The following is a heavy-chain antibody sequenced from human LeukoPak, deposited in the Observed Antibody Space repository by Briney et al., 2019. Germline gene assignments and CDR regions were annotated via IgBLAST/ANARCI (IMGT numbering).Heavy chain of an antibody. J-gene: IGHJ4*02. CDR1: GFTFSSYA. Sequence: PGGSLRLSCAASGFTFSSYAMHWVRQAPGKGLEWVAVISYDGSNKYYADSVKGRFTISRDNSKNTLYLQMNSLRAEDTAVYYCAKDRSIYCSGGSCYLYYFDYWGQGTLVTVSS. D-gene: IGHD2-15*01. CDR3: AKDRSIYCSGGSCYLYYFDY. V-gene: IGHV3-30*04. CDR2: ISYDGSNK.